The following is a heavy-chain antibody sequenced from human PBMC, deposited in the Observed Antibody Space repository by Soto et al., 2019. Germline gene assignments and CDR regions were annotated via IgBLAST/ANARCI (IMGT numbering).Heavy chain of an antibody. CDR1: GFTFSSYG. Sequence: QVQLVESGGGVVQPGRSLRLSCAASGFTFSSYGMHWVRQAPGKGLEWVALIWHDGTNKYYAESVEGRFTISRDNSKNTLYLQMNSLRADDTAVYYCFGNLSWRGYWGQGTLVTVSS. J-gene: IGHJ4*02. CDR2: IWHDGTNK. D-gene: IGHD3-10*01. V-gene: IGHV3-33*08. CDR3: FGNLSWRGY.